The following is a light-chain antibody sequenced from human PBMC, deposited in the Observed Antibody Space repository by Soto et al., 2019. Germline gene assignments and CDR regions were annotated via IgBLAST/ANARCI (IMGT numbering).Light chain of an antibody. CDR3: SSYTRSSPLV. V-gene: IGLV2-14*01. CDR1: SSDVGGYTY. CDR2: EVS. J-gene: IGLJ3*02. Sequence: QSALTQPASVSGSPGQSITISCTGTSSDVGGYTYVSWYQQHTGKAPKLIISEVSNRPSGVSHRFSGSKSGNTASPTISGLQAADEADSYFSSYTRSSPLVFGGGTKVTVL.